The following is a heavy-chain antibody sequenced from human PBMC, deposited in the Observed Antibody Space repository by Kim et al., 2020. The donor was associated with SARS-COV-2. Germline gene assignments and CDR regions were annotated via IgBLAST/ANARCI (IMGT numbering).Heavy chain of an antibody. CDR1: GFTFSSYS. J-gene: IGHJ6*02. Sequence: GGSLRLSCAASGFTFSSYSMHWVRQAPGKGLEWVAGISYDGSNKYYADSVTGRVTISRDNSKNTLYLQMNSLRAEDTAVYDCARAHSIGWYGGMDVWGRG. V-gene: IGHV3-30-3*01. CDR3: ARAHSIGWYGGMDV. CDR2: ISYDGSNK. D-gene: IGHD6-19*01.